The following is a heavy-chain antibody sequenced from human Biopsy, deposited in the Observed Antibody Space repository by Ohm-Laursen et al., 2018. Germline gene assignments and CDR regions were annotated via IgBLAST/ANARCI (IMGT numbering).Heavy chain of an antibody. D-gene: IGHD1-1*01. V-gene: IGHV1-8*01. CDR3: AADINAWNVNY. CDR1: GYTFTSYD. J-gene: IGHJ4*02. Sequence: SVKVSCKASGYTFTSYDIRWVRQAPGQGLEWMGWLNPSSGNTGYAQNFQGRVTMTRDTSTGTAYMEVWRLRSDDTAVYYCAADINAWNVNYWGQGTQVTVSS. CDR2: LNPSSGNT.